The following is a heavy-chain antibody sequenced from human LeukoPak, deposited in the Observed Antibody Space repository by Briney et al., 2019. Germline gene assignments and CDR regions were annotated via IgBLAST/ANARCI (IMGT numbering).Heavy chain of an antibody. CDR1: GYTFTGYY. CDR2: IIPIFGTA. Sequence: SVKVSCKASGYTFTGYYMHWVRQAPGQGLEWMGGIIPIFGTANYAQKFQGRVTITTDESTSTAYMELSSLRSEDTAVYYCATTVTTGYFDYWGQGTLVTVSS. D-gene: IGHD4-17*01. J-gene: IGHJ4*02. CDR3: ATTVTTGYFDY. V-gene: IGHV1-69*05.